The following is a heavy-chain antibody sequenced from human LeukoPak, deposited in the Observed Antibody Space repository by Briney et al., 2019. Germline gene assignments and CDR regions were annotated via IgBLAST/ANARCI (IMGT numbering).Heavy chain of an antibody. CDR1: GDSISSYY. J-gene: IGHJ6*03. Sequence: PSETLSLTCTVSGDSISSYYWSWIRQPAGKGLEWIGRIYTSGSTNYNPSLKSRVTMSVDSSKNQFSLKLSSVTAADTAVYYCARDNDPVDYYMDVWGKGTTVTVSS. V-gene: IGHV4-4*07. CDR3: ARDNDPVDYYMDV. CDR2: IYTSGST. D-gene: IGHD1-1*01.